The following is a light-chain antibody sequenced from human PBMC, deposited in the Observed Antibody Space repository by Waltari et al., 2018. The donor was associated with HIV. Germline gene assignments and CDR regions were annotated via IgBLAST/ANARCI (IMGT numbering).Light chain of an antibody. CDR1: QGLSKS. V-gene: IGKV1-NL1*01. J-gene: IGKJ1*01. CDR3: QQYYSTPWT. CDR2: GTS. Sequence: DIQMTQSPYSLSASVGDRVTITCRASQGLSKSLAWYQQKPGRAPKVLLHGTSSLGSGVPSRFSGSGSGTDYTLTISSLQPEDFATYYCQQYYSTPWTFGQGTKVEIK.